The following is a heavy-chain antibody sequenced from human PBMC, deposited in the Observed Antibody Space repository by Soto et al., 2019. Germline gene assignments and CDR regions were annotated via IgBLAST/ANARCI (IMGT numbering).Heavy chain of an antibody. Sequence: GGSLRLSCAASGFTFSSYAMSWVRQAPGKGLEWVSAISGSGGSTYYADSVKGRFTISRDNSKNTLYLQMNSQRAEDTAVYYCAKDLPLPDIVVVPAASDAFDIWGQGTMVTVSS. CDR2: ISGSGGST. V-gene: IGHV3-23*01. D-gene: IGHD2-2*01. CDR3: AKDLPLPDIVVVPAASDAFDI. CDR1: GFTFSSYA. J-gene: IGHJ3*02.